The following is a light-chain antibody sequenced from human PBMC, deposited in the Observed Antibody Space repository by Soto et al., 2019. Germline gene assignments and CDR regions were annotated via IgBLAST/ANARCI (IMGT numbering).Light chain of an antibody. CDR1: NSNIGAGYD. CDR3: SLYISGSTYV. V-gene: IGLV1-40*01. CDR2: GNS. J-gene: IGLJ1*01. Sequence: QSVLTQPPSVSGAPGQRVTIACTGGNSNIGAGYDVHWYRHFPGAAPKLLLSGNSHRPSGVPDRFSGSKSGTSASLAITGLQAEDEADYYCSLYISGSTYVFGTGTKVTVL.